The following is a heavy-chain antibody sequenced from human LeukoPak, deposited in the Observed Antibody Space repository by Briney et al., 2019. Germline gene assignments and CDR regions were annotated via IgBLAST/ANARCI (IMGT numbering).Heavy chain of an antibody. Sequence: SETLSLTCTVSGGSISSYYWSWIRQPAGEGLEWIGRIYTSGSTNYNPSLKSRVTMSVDTSKNQFSLKLSSVTAADTAVYYCARDFTYYYDSSGSFDAFDIWGQASMVTVSS. CDR2: IYTSGST. V-gene: IGHV4-4*07. CDR3: ARDFTYYYDSSGSFDAFDI. CDR1: GGSISSYY. J-gene: IGHJ3*02. D-gene: IGHD3-22*01.